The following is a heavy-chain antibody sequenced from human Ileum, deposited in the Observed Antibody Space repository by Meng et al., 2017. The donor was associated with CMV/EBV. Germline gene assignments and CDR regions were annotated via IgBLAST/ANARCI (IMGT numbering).Heavy chain of an antibody. Sequence: QPELQESGPVRVKPSETPSLTCTVSGGPIRSSSHYWGWIRQPPGKGLEWIGNIYYSGLTSYNPSLKSRVTISVDTSKNQFSLKLSSVTAADTAVFYCARVWANGEGWFDPWGQGTLVTVSS. CDR3: ARVWANGEGWFDP. V-gene: IGHV4-39*07. J-gene: IGHJ5*02. D-gene: IGHD2-8*01. CDR1: GGPIRSSSHY. CDR2: IYYSGLT.